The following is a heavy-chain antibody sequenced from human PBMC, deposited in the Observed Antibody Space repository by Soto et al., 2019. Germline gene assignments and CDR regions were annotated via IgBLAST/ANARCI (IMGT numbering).Heavy chain of an antibody. D-gene: IGHD6-19*01. J-gene: IGHJ3*01. CDR3: ATPGRGQGLCCGEFNF. Sequence: DVQLLESGGGLVQPGGSLRLSCAASGFTFTNYAMTWVRQAPGKGLEWVSSISDSGDSTYHADSVKGRFTISRDNSKNTLYLQMNSLRVEDTAVYYCATPGRGQGLCCGEFNFWGPGTMVTVSA. CDR2: ISDSGDST. V-gene: IGHV3-23*01. CDR1: GFTFTNYA.